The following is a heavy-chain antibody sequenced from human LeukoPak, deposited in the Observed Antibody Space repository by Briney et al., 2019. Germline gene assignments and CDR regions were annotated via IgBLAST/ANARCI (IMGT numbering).Heavy chain of an antibody. CDR2: IIPIFGTA. CDR1: GGTFSSYA. Sequence: PVKVSSKTSGGTFSSYALSSVRQAPGQGLEWMGRIIPIFGTANYAQKFQSRVTITTDESTSTAYMELSSLRSEDTAVYYCARDSIDCGQGTLVTVSS. J-gene: IGHJ4*02. CDR3: ARDSID. D-gene: IGHD5-24*01. V-gene: IGHV1-69*05.